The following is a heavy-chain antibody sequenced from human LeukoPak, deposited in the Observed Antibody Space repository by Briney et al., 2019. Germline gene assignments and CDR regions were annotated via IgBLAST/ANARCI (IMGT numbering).Heavy chain of an antibody. CDR3: ARESSGSVYNWFDP. J-gene: IGHJ5*02. Sequence: ASVKVSCKASGYTFTGYYMHWVRQAPGQGLEWMGWINPNSGGTNYAQKFQGRVTMTRDTSISTAYEELSRLRSDDTAVYYCARESSGSVYNWFDPWGQGTLVTVSS. CDR1: GYTFTGYY. CDR2: INPNSGGT. D-gene: IGHD3-22*01. V-gene: IGHV1-2*02.